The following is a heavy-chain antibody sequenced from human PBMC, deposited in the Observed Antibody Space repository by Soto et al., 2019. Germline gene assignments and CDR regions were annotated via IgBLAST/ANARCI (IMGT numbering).Heavy chain of an antibody. CDR2: ISGSGGST. CDR3: AKDVLQWFGEMTYYDY. D-gene: IGHD3-10*01. V-gene: IGHV3-23*01. J-gene: IGHJ4*02. Sequence: EVQLLESGGGLVQPGGSLRLSCAASGFTFSSYAMSWVRQAPGKGLEWVSAISGSGGSTYYADSVKGQFTISRDNSKNTLYLKMNSMRAEDTAVYYCAKDVLQWFGEMTYYDYWGQGTLVTVSS. CDR1: GFTFSSYA.